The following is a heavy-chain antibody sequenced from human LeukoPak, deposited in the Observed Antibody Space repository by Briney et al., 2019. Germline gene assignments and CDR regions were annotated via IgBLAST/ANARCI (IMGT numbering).Heavy chain of an antibody. CDR3: ARDTGRTAVTTRHFDY. V-gene: IGHV1-18*01. D-gene: IGHD4-17*01. CDR1: GGTFSSYA. J-gene: IGHJ4*02. Sequence: AASVKVSCKASGGTFSSYAISWVRQAPGQGLEWMGWISAYNANTNYAQKLQGRVTMTTDTSTSTAYMELRSLRSDDTAVYYCARDTGRTAVTTRHFDYWGQGTLVTVSS. CDR2: ISAYNANT.